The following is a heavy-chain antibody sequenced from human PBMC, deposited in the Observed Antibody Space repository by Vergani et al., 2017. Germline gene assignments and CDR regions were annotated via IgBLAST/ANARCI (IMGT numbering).Heavy chain of an antibody. CDR3: ARYLRDSADGLPDS. CDR2: IGKDGINK. CDR1: GFTFSYFV. D-gene: IGHD2-21*02. V-gene: IGHV3-30*02. Sequence: QVQLPESAGGVVQPGGSLSLSCAASGFTFSYFVMYWNRQAPGKGLEWLAYIGKDGINKRYRDAVKVRFTVSRDNSKDILYLQMDSLRSEDTELYYCARYLRDSADGLPDSWGPGTLVIVSS. J-gene: IGHJ4*02.